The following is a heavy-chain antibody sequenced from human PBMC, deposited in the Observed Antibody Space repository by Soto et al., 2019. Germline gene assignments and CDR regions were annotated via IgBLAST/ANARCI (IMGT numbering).Heavy chain of an antibody. CDR1: VFTFSSYG. CDR3: AKDFPYYYDNSGPRGAFDF. CDR2: ISYDGSNK. J-gene: IGHJ3*01. V-gene: IGHV3-30*18. D-gene: IGHD3-22*01. Sequence: GSLRLSCAASVFTFSSYGIHWVRQAPGKGLEWVAVISYDGSNKYYADSVKGRFTISRDNSKNTLYLQMNSLRAEDTAVYYCAKDFPYYYDNSGPRGAFDFCGQGTMVTGSS.